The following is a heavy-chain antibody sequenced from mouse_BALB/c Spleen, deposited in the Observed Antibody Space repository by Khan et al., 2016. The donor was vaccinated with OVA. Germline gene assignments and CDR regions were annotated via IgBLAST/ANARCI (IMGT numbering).Heavy chain of an antibody. Sequence: QMQLEESGAELVKPGASVKLSCKASGYTFTSYDINWVRQRPEQGLEWMGWIFPGDDSTKYNENFKGRATLTTDKSSSTAYMQLSRLTSEDAAAFIGAGHCDGSYRYGYFDVWGAGTTVTVAS. CDR2: IFPGDDST. D-gene: IGHD1-1*02. J-gene: IGHJ1*01. CDR1: GYTFTSYD. CDR3: AGHCDGSYRYGYFDV. V-gene: IGHV1-85*01.